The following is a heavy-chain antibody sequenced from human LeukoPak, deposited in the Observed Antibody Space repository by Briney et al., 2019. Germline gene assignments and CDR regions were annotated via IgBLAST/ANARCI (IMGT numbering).Heavy chain of an antibody. Sequence: PGGSLRRSCAASRFTFSIYAMNWVRQARGKGLEWVSSMSRSSNYIYYSDSVKGRFTISRDNANNSLYLQMNSLRAEDTAVYYWARELTYSDYWGQGTLVTDSS. J-gene: IGHJ4*02. D-gene: IGHD3-9*01. V-gene: IGHV3-21*01. CDR2: MSRSSNYI. CDR3: ARELTYSDY. CDR1: RFTFSIYA.